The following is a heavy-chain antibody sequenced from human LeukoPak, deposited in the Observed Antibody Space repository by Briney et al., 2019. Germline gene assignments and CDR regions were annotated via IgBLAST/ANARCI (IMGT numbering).Heavy chain of an antibody. Sequence: GGSLRLSCAASGFTFSSYGMHWVRQAPGKGLEWVAVISYDGSNKYYADSVKGRFTISRDNSKNTLYLQMNSLRAEDTAVYYCAKSLRFEDYTNLPFDYWGQGTVVTVSS. CDR2: ISYDGSNK. CDR1: GFTFSSYG. J-gene: IGHJ4*02. D-gene: IGHD3-10*01. CDR3: AKSLRFEDYTNLPFDY. V-gene: IGHV3-30*18.